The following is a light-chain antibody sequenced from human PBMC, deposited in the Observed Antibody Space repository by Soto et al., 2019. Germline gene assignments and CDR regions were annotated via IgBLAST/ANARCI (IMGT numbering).Light chain of an antibody. CDR3: QQYMSYS. J-gene: IGKJ1*01. CDR1: QSISNW. Sequence: DIQMTQSPSTLPASVGDRVTITCRASQSISNWLAWYPKKPGTATKLLIYHASNLESGVPSRFSGSGSGTEFPLTISNLQPDAFATYYCQQYMSYSFGQGTKVDI. CDR2: HAS. V-gene: IGKV1-5*01.